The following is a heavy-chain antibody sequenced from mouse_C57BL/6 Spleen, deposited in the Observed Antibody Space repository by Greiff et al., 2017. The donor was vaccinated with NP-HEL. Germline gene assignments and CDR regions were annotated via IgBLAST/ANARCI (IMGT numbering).Heavy chain of an antibody. CDR3: ARVGGYDPFDY. Sequence: EVQLQQSGPGLVKPSQSLSLTCSVTGYSITSGYYWNWIRQFPGNKLEWMGYISYDGSNNYNPSLKNRISITRDTSKNQFFLKLNSVTTEDTATYYCARVGGYDPFDYWGQGTTLTVSS. J-gene: IGHJ2*01. CDR2: ISYDGSN. V-gene: IGHV3-6*01. D-gene: IGHD2-2*01. CDR1: GYSITSGYY.